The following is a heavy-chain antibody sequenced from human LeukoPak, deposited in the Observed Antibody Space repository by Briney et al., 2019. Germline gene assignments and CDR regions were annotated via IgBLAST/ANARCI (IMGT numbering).Heavy chain of an antibody. CDR1: GFTFSSCA. J-gene: IGHJ4*02. CDR3: AKGSGRQFDY. D-gene: IGHD3-10*01. Sequence: PGGSLRLSCAASGFTFSSCAMSWVRQAPGKGLGWVSGISGGGGSKYYTDSVGGRFTISRDNSKNTLYLQMNSLRAEDTAKYYCAKGSGRQFDYWGQGTLVTVSS. CDR2: ISGGGGSK. V-gene: IGHV3-23*01.